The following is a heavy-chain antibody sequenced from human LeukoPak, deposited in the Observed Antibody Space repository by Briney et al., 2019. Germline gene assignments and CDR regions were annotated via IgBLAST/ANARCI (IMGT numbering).Heavy chain of an antibody. J-gene: IGHJ4*02. CDR1: GGSISDYY. CDR2: IYYSGST. Sequence: PSETLSLTCNVSGGSISDYYCSWIRQPPGKGLEWIGYIYYSGSTNYSPSLKSRVTFSVDTSKNQFSLRLSSVTASDTAVYYCARGAALGIAARRVLDSWGQGALVTVSS. D-gene: IGHD6-6*01. CDR3: ARGAALGIAARRVLDS. V-gene: IGHV4-59*08.